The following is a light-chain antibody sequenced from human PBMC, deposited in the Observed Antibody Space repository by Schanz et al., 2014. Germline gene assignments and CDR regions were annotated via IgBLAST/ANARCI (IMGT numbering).Light chain of an antibody. V-gene: IGKV1-5*01. Sequence: DIQMTQSPSTLSASVGDRVTLTCRASQRISHWLAWYQQKPGKAPKLLIYDASNLQSEVPSRFSGSGSGTEFTLTISRLHPDDFATYYCQQYNSVMYTFGQGTKLEIK. CDR1: QRISHW. CDR2: DAS. J-gene: IGKJ2*01. CDR3: QQYNSVMYT.